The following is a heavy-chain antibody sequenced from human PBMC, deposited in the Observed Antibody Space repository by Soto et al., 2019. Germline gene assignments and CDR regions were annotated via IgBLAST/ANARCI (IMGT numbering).Heavy chain of an antibody. CDR3: ASSKVGFWSGFGMDV. CDR2: FYSGNT. J-gene: IGHJ6*02. V-gene: IGHV4-59*01. Sequence: QVQLQESGPGLVKASETLSLTCTVSGASLSSYCWSWVRQPPGKGLDGIGYFYSGNTSYNPSLKSRLTVSVDPSKSPVSLTMRSVTTADTAGYFCASSKVGFWSGFGMDVWGQGTTVTVSS. CDR1: GASLSSYC. D-gene: IGHD3-3*01.